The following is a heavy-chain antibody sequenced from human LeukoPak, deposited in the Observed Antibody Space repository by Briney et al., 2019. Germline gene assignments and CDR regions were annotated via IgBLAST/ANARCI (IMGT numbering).Heavy chain of an antibody. V-gene: IGHV3-74*01. D-gene: IGHD3-22*01. CDR1: GFTLSSYW. CDR3: AREIPLYDSSGYYLYYFDY. CDR2: INSDGSST. Sequence: GGSLRLSCAASGFTLSSYWMHWVRQAPGKGLVWVSRINSDGSSTSYADSVKGRFTISRDNAKNTLYLQMNSLRAEDTAVCYCAREIPLYDSSGYYLYYFDYWGQGTLVTVSS. J-gene: IGHJ4*02.